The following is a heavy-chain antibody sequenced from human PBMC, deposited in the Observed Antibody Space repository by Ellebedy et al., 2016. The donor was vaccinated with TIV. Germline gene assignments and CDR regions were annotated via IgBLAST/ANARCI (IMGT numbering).Heavy chain of an antibody. Sequence: GGSLRLSCAASGFTFSSYNMNWVRQAPGKGPEWVSYIRSSSGAIYYADSVKGRFTISRDNAKNSLYLQMNSRRDEDTAVYYCARDLKDGGDKLEAFDYWGQGTLVTVSS. J-gene: IGHJ4*02. CDR1: GFTFSSYN. CDR2: IRSSSGAI. CDR3: ARDLKDGGDKLEAFDY. D-gene: IGHD2-21*02. V-gene: IGHV3-48*02.